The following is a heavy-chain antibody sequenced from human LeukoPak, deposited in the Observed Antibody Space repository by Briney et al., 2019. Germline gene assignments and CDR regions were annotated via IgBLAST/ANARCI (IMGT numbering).Heavy chain of an antibody. J-gene: IGHJ6*03. CDR3: ARVPVTPLDYYYYYMDV. V-gene: IGHV3-53*01. Sequence: GGSLRLSCTVSGFTVSTNSMSWVRQAPGKGLEWVSFIYSDNTHYSDSVKGRFTISRDNSKNTLYLQMNSLRAEDTAVYYCARVPVTPLDYYYYYMDVWGKGTTVTVSS. D-gene: IGHD4-17*01. CDR1: GFTVSTNS. CDR2: IYSDNT.